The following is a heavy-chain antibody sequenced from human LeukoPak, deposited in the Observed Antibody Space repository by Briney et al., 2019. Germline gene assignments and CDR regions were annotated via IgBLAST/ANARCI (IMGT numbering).Heavy chain of an antibody. D-gene: IGHD6-13*01. Sequence: GGSLRLSCAASGFTFSSYGMHWVRQAPGKGLEWVAVISYDGSNKYYADSVKGRFTISRDNSKNTLYLQMNSLRAEDTAVYYCAKLSELGLYDYWGQGTLVTVSS. CDR2: ISYDGSNK. J-gene: IGHJ4*02. CDR3: AKLSELGLYDY. CDR1: GFTFSSYG. V-gene: IGHV3-30*18.